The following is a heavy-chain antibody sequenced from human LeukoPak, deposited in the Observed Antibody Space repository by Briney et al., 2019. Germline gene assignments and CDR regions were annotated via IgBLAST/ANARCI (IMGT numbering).Heavy chain of an antibody. J-gene: IGHJ4*02. CDR3: ARELQSPNDHHYFDC. V-gene: IGHV1-2*02. Sequence: ASVKVSCKASGYTFTGYYMHWVRQVPGQAREWMGWINPNSGGTNYAQKFQGRVTMTRDTSISTAYMELSRLRSDDTAVYYCARELQSPNDHHYFDCWGQGTLVTVSS. CDR1: GYTFTGYY. CDR2: INPNSGGT. D-gene: IGHD1-1*01.